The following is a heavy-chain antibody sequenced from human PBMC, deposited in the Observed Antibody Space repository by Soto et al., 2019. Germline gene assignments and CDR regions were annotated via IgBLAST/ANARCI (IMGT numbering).Heavy chain of an antibody. D-gene: IGHD6-13*01. J-gene: IGHJ4*02. CDR2: ISAYNGNT. CDR1: GYTFTSYG. Sequence: ASVKVSFKASGYTFTSYGISWVLQAPGQGLEWMGWISAYNGNTNYAQKLQGRVTMTTDTSTSTAYMELRSLRSDDTAVYYCARDLSSSDPFDYWGQGTLVTVSS. CDR3: ARDLSSSDPFDY. V-gene: IGHV1-18*01.